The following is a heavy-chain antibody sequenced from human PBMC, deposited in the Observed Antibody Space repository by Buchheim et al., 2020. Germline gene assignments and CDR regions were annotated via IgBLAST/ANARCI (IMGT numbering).Heavy chain of an antibody. Sequence: QGALKESGPALVKPTQTLTLTCTFSGFSLSTSGVRVSWVRQPPGKALEWLARIDWNDGKFFSSSLKTRLTISKDNSKNHVVLTMTNMDPVDTATYYCARMIWWSHDCWGQGTL. CDR3: ARMIWWSHDC. J-gene: IGHJ4*02. V-gene: IGHV2-70*04. D-gene: IGHD2-21*01. CDR2: IDWNDGK. CDR1: GFSLSTSGVR.